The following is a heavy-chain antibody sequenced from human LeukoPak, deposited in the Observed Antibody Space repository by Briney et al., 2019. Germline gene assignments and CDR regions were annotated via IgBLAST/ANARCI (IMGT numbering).Heavy chain of an antibody. CDR3: AKGQRFLEWLADY. CDR1: GFTFSSYG. Sequence: GGSLRLSCAASGFTFSSYGMHWVRQAPGKGLEWVAVIWYGGSNKYYADSVKGRFTISRDNSKNTLYLQMNSLRAEDTAVYYCAKGQRFLEWLADYWGQGTLVTVSS. V-gene: IGHV3-30*02. J-gene: IGHJ4*02. D-gene: IGHD3-3*01. CDR2: IWYGGSNK.